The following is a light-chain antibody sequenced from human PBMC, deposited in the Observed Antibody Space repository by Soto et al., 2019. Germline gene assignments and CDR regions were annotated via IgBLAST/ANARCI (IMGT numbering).Light chain of an antibody. CDR3: QQYDNLYT. J-gene: IGKJ2*01. CDR2: DAS. CDR1: QDISNY. V-gene: IGKV1-33*01. Sequence: DIQMTQSPSSLSASVGDRVTITCQASQDISNYLNWYQQKPGKAPKLLIYDASNLETGVPSRLSGSGSGTDFTFTISSLQPEDIATYYCQQYDNLYTFGQGTKVDIK.